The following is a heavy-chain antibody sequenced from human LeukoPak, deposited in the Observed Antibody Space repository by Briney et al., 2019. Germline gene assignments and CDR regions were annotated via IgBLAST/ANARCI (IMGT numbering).Heavy chain of an antibody. CDR2: INPNSGGT. V-gene: IGHV1-2*02. D-gene: IGHD4-11*01. CDR1: GYTFTCYY. Sequence: ASVKVSCKASGYTFTCYYMHWVRQAPGQGLEWMGWINPNSGGTNYAQKFQGRVTMTRDTSISTAYMELSRLRSDDTAVYYCARDQAPVTYNDYWGQGTLVTVSS. J-gene: IGHJ4*02. CDR3: ARDQAPVTYNDY.